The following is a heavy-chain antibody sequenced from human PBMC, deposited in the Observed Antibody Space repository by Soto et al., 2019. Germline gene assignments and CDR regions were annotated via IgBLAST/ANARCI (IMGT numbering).Heavy chain of an antibody. D-gene: IGHD3-9*01. J-gene: IGHJ4*02. Sequence: GGSLRLSCAASGFTFSSYAMSWVRQAPGKGLKWVSAISGRGGSTYYADSVKGRFTTSRDNSNNTLYLQMNSLRAEDTAVYYCAKESILTGYYVGYFDYWGQGTLVTVSS. CDR3: AKESILTGYYVGYFDY. V-gene: IGHV3-23*01. CDR2: ISGRGGST. CDR1: GFTFSSYA.